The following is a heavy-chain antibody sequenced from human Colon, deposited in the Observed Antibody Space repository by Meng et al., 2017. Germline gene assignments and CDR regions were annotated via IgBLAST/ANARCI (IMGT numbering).Heavy chain of an antibody. J-gene: IGHJ3*01. D-gene: IGHD3-16*01. V-gene: IGHV5-51*01. CDR1: GYSFNTYW. CDR2: IYPGDGIT. Sequence: GESLKISCKGSGYSFNTYWIGWVRQMPGKGLEWMGIIYPGDGITTYSPSFQGQVTISADKSISTAYLQWSSLKASDTAMYYCARPLVSGGRMDYHEFDTFDLWGQGTRVTVSS. CDR3: ARPLVSGGRMDYHEFDTFDL.